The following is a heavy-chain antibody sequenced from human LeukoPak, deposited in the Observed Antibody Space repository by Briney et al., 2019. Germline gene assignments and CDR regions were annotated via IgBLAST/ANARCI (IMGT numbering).Heavy chain of an antibody. CDR2: IKQDGSEN. Sequence: GGSLRLSCVVSGFTFSSYWMSWVRQAPGKGPEWVANIKQDGSENCYVDSVKGRFTISRDNAKNSLYLQMNSLRAEDTAMYYCARIRVPLLYGMDVWGQGTTVTVSS. CDR3: ARIRVPLLYGMDV. D-gene: IGHD1-1*01. CDR1: GFTFSSYW. J-gene: IGHJ6*02. V-gene: IGHV3-7*03.